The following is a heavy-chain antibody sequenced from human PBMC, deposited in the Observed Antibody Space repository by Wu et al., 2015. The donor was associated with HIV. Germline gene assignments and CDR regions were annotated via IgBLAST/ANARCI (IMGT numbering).Heavy chain of an antibody. J-gene: IGHJ2*01. CDR1: GGTFGNYY. D-gene: IGHD5-18*01. CDR3: AKADQRGYDYGHWYFDF. V-gene: IGHV1-8*02. CDR2: THPNSGNT. Sequence: QVQLVQSGAEVKKPGSSVKVSCKASGGTFGNYYINWVRQATGQGLEWMGWTHPNSGNTGYALKFLGRVILTANTSIDTAYMEVTSLRIDDTAVYYCAKADQRGYDYGHWYFDFWGRGTLVTVSS.